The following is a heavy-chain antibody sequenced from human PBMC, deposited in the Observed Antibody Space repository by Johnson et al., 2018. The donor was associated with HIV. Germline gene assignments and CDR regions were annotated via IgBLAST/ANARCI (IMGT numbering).Heavy chain of an antibody. CDR1: GFTFSSYG. Sequence: VQLVESGGGVVQPGGSLRLSCAASGFTFSSYGMHWVRQAPGKGLEWVAFIRYAGSNTYYADSVTGRFTISRDNSKNTLYLQMNSLRAEDTAVYYCAREVGNAGAFDIWGQGTMVTVSS. CDR3: AREVGNAGAFDI. J-gene: IGHJ3*02. D-gene: IGHD1-26*01. CDR2: IRYAGSNT. V-gene: IGHV3-30*02.